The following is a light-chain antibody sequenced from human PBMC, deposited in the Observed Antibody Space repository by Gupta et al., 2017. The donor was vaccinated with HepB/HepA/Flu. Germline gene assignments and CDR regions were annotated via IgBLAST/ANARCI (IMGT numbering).Light chain of an antibody. CDR3: LQRSSWCS. CDR1: QSVGSS. CDR2: GAS. V-gene: IGKV3-11*01. J-gene: IGKJ2*04. Sequence: EIVLTHSPATLSVSPGERATLSCRASQSVGSSLAWYQQKPGQTPRLLIYGASNRATGIPARFSGSGSGTDFTLTISSLEPEDCAVYFCLQRSSWCSFGQGTKLEIK.